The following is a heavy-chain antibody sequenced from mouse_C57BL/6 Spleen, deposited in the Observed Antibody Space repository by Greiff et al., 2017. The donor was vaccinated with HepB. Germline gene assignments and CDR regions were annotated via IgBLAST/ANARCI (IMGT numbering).Heavy chain of an antibody. CDR2: IYWDDDK. CDR3: ARNYDYDVDWYFDV. CDR1: GFSLSTSGMG. V-gene: IGHV8-12*01. D-gene: IGHD2-4*01. Sequence: ESGPGILQSSQTLSLTCSFSGFSLSTSGMGVSWIRQPSGKGLEWLAHIYWDDDKRYNPSLKSRLTISKDTSRNQVFLKITSVDTADTATYYCARNYDYDVDWYFDVWGTGTTVTVSS. J-gene: IGHJ1*03.